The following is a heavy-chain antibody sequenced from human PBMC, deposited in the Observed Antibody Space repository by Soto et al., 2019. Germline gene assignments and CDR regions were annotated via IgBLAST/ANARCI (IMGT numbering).Heavy chain of an antibody. D-gene: IGHD3-10*01. CDR2: INPSRGST. J-gene: IGHJ4*02. Sequence: ASVKVSFKASGYTFTSYYMHWVRQAPVQGLEWMGIINPSRGSTSYAQKVQGRVTMTRDTSTSTVYMELSSLRYEDTAVYYCAIITMVRGVTTIFDYWGQGTLVTVSS. V-gene: IGHV1-46*01. CDR1: GYTFTSYY. CDR3: AIITMVRGVTTIFDY.